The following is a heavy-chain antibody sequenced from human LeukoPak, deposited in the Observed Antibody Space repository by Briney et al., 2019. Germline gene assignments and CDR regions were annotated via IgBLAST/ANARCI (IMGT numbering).Heavy chain of an antibody. V-gene: IGHV1-2*02. CDR2: INPNSGGT. CDR3: ARCLRDYYYYYMDV. D-gene: IGHD5/OR15-5a*01. J-gene: IGHJ6*03. Sequence: ASVKVSCKASGYTFTGYYMHWVRQAPGQGLEWMGWINPNSGGTNYAQKFQGRVTMTRDTSIGTAYMELSRLRSDDTAVYYCARCLRDYYYYYMDVWGKGTTVTISS. CDR1: GYTFTGYY.